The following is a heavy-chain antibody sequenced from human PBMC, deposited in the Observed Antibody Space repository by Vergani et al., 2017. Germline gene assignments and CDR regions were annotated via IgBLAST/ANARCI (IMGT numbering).Heavy chain of an antibody. V-gene: IGHV4-34*01. D-gene: IGHD7-27*01. J-gene: IGHJ4*02. CDR3: ATALGLTGTVEYYFDY. CDR1: GGSFSGYY. CDR2: INHSGST. Sequence: QVQLQQWGAGLLKPSETLSLTCAVYGGSFSGYYWSWIRQPPGKGLEWIGEINHSGSTNYNPSLKSRVTISVDKSKNQFSLKLSSVTAADTALYYCATALGLTGTVEYYFDYWGQGTLVTVSS.